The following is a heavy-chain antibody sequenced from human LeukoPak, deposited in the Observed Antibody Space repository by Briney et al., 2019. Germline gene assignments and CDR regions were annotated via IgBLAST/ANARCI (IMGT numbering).Heavy chain of an antibody. CDR1: GYTFSRYG. D-gene: IGHD5-18*01. CDR2: ITAYDGNT. CDR3: ATEIEGRGYSYGY. J-gene: IGHJ4*02. V-gene: IGHV1-18*01. Sequence: ASMKVSCKASGYTFSRYGITWVRQAPGQGLEWMGWITAYDGNTNFAQNFQARVTMTTDTSTNTAYMELSSLRSEDTAVYYCATEIEGRGYSYGYWGQGTLVTVSS.